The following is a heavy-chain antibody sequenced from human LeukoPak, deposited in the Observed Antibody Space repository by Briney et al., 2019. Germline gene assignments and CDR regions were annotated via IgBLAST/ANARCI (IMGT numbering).Heavy chain of an antibody. D-gene: IGHD6-13*01. CDR2: ISPSGNTR. V-gene: IGHV3-23*01. CDR3: AKAGYTSSWPLDY. J-gene: IGHJ4*02. CDR1: GFTFTTYA. Sequence: PGGSLRLSCAASGFTFTTYAMSWVRQPPGKGLEWVSAISPSGNTRYYADSLKGCFTISRDNSKNTLYLQINSLRAEDTAVYYCAKAGYTSSWPLDYWGQGTLVTVSS.